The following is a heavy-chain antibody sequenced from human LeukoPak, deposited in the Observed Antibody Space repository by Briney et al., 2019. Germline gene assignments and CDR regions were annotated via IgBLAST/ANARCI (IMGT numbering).Heavy chain of an antibody. CDR1: GDSVSSGTYY. CDR2: IYYSGST. V-gene: IGHV4-61*01. CDR3: ARITGGSGWYYFDY. D-gene: IGHD6-19*01. J-gene: IGHJ4*02. Sequence: SETLSLTCTVSGDSVSSGTYYWSWIRQPPGKGLECIGYIYYSGSTNYNPSLKSRVTISVDTSKNQFSLKLSSVTAADAAVYYCARITGGSGWYYFDYWGQGTLVTVSS.